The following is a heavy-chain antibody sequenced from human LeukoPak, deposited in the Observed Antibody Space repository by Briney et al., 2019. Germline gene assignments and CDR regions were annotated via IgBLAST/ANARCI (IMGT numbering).Heavy chain of an antibody. Sequence: PGGSLRLSCAASGFTVSSNYMSWVRQAAGKGLEWVSAISGSGGSTYYADSVKGRFTISRDNSKNTLYLQMNSLRAEDTAVYYCAKAFGSGRDDIWGQGTMVTVSS. CDR3: AKAFGSGRDDI. J-gene: IGHJ3*02. CDR1: GFTVSSNY. V-gene: IGHV3-23*01. D-gene: IGHD3-10*01. CDR2: ISGSGGST.